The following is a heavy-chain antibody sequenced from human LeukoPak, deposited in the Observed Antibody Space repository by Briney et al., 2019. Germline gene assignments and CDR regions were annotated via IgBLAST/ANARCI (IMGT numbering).Heavy chain of an antibody. D-gene: IGHD2-8*01. J-gene: IGHJ4*02. CDR3: ARSDVLYCTNGVCYSGGVDY. Sequence: ASVKVSCKASGYTFTGYYMHWVRQAPGQRLEWMGWINAGNGNTKYSQEFQGRVTMTRDTSASTGYMEMSSLRSEDMAVYYCARSDVLYCTNGVCYSGGVDYWGQGTLVTVSS. CDR2: INAGNGNT. V-gene: IGHV1-3*03. CDR1: GYTFTGYY.